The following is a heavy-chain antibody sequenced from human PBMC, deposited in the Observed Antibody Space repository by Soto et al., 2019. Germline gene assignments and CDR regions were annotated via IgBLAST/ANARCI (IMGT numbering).Heavy chain of an antibody. CDR2: IIPLFGTA. V-gene: IGHV1-69*06. CDR3: ARLIGEGYSGTYALDY. J-gene: IGHJ4*02. D-gene: IGHD1-26*01. CDR1: GGTFNNYA. Sequence: QVQLVQSGAEAKKPGSSVKVSCKASGGTFNNYAISWVRQSPGQGLEWMGGIIPLFGTANYAQKFEGRVKITADKSTDTAYMELSSLKSEDTAVYYCARLIGEGYSGTYALDYWGQGTLVTVSS.